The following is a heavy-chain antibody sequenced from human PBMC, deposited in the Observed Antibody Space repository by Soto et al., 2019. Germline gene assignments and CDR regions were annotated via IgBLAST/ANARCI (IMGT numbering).Heavy chain of an antibody. D-gene: IGHD1-20*01. CDR2: FDPEDGET. V-gene: IGHV1-24*01. J-gene: IGHJ4*02. CDR3: ATSKASITGIAFAY. CDR1: GYTLTELS. Sequence: ASVKVSCKVSGYTLTELSMHWVRQAPGKGLEWMGGFDPEDGETIYAQKFQGRVTMTEDTSTDTAYMELSSLRSEDTAVYYCATSKASITGIAFAYWAQGTLVPAPQ.